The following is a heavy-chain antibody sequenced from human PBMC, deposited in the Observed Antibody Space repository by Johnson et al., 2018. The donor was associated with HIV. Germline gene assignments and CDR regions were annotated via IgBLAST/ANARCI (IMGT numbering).Heavy chain of an antibody. CDR1: AFTFSGYA. J-gene: IGHJ3*01. D-gene: IGHD2-2*01. CDR2: LSYYASNN. CDR3: ARGLVVPA. V-gene: IGHV3-30*04. Sequence: VQLVESGGGVVQPGRSLRLSCTSSAFTFSGYAMHWVRQAPGKGLEWVSALSYYASNNYYADSVKGRFTISRDNSKNTVYLQMNSLRAEDTAVYYCARGLVVPAWGQGTMVTVSS.